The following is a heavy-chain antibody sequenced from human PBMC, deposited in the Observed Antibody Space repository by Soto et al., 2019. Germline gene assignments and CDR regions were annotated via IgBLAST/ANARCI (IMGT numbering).Heavy chain of an antibody. CDR1: GFTFSSYS. CDR3: ARPWGHYYYYYYMDV. J-gene: IGHJ6*03. Sequence: EVQLVESGGGLITPGGSLRLSCAASGFTFSSYSMNWVRQAPGKGLEWVSSISSSSSYIYYADSVKGRFTISRDNAKNSRYLQMNSLRAEDTAVYYCARPWGHYYYYYYMDVWGKGTTVTVSS. D-gene: IGHD7-27*01. CDR2: ISSSSSYI. V-gene: IGHV3-21*01.